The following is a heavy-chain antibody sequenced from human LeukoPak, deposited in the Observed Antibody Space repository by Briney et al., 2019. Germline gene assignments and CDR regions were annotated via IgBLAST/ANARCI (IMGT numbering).Heavy chain of an antibody. CDR1: GGSFSDYY. J-gene: IGHJ4*02. Sequence: SETLSLTCAVYGGSFSDYYWSWIRQPPGKGLEWIGEINHSGTTNYSPSLKSRVSISVDTSKNQFSLKLNSATAADAAMYYCASHYSSGSYRYTGSFDSWGQGMLVNVSS. CDR3: ASHYSSGSYRYTGSFDS. V-gene: IGHV4-34*01. CDR2: INHSGTT. D-gene: IGHD3-16*02.